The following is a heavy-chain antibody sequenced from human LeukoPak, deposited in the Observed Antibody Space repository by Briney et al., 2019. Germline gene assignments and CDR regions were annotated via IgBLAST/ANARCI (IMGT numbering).Heavy chain of an antibody. CDR1: GYTFTSYG. CDR3: ARYVLRFLAWSPSDAWAFDY. J-gene: IGHJ4*02. CDR2: ISAYNGNT. D-gene: IGHD3-3*01. V-gene: IGHV1-18*01. Sequence: ASVKVSCKASGYTFTSYGISWVRQAPGQGLEWMGWISAYNGNTNYAQKLQGRVTMTTDTSTSTAYMELRSLRSDDTAVYYCARYVLRFLAWSPSDAWAFDYWGQGTLVTVSS.